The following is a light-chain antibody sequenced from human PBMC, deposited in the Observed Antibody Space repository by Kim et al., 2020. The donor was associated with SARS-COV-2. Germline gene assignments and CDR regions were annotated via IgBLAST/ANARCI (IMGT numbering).Light chain of an antibody. V-gene: IGLV10-54*04. J-gene: IGLJ3*02. Sequence: LTQPPSVSQGLRQTATLTCTGNSSNIGDQGVAWLQQHQGHPPKLLSYRNNKRPSGIAERFSASRSGNAAFLTITGLQPEDEADYYCSAWDDSLKAWVFGGGTQLTVL. CDR2: RNN. CDR3: SAWDDSLKAWV. CDR1: SSNIGDQG.